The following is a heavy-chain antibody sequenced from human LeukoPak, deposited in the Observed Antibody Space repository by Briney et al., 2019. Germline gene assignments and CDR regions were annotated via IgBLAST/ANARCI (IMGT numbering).Heavy chain of an antibody. J-gene: IGHJ4*02. CDR3: AKIKPDDYNVYYFDS. CDR2: IGGSGSTT. V-gene: IGHV3-23*01. CDR1: GFTFSSYA. D-gene: IGHD5-24*01. Sequence: PGGSLRLSCAASGFTFSSYAMSWVRQATGKGLEWVSTIGGSGSTTYYADSVKGRFTISRDNSKDTLYLQMNSLRADDTAVYHCAKIKPDDYNVYYFDSWGQGTLVIVSS.